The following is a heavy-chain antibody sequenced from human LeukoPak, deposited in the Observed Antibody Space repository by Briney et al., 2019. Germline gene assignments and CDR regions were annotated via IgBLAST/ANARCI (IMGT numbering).Heavy chain of an antibody. J-gene: IGHJ4*02. CDR2: INHSGYT. V-gene: IGHV4-34*01. Sequence: PSETLSLTCAVYGGSFSGYYWSWIRQPPGKGLEWIGEINHSGYTNYNPSLKSRVTISVDTSKNQFSLKLSSVTAADTAVYYCARHSLWFGDHQDDYWGQGALVTVSS. D-gene: IGHD3-10*01. CDR3: ARHSLWFGDHQDDY. CDR1: GGSFSGYY.